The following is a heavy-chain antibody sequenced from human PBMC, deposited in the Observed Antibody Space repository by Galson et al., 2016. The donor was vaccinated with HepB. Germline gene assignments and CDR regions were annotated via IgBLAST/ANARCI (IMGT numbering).Heavy chain of an antibody. D-gene: IGHD2-2*01. CDR2: INARGGST. CDR3: ARDLRYCNNTGCHDYGMDV. Sequence: SVKVSCQASGYTFTSYYMHWVRQAPGQGLEWMGIINARGGSTSYAQKFQGRVTVTRDTSTSTVYMALSSLRSEDTAVYYCARDLRYCNNTGCHDYGMDVWGQGTTVTVSS. J-gene: IGHJ6*02. CDR1: GYTFTSYY. V-gene: IGHV1-46*01.